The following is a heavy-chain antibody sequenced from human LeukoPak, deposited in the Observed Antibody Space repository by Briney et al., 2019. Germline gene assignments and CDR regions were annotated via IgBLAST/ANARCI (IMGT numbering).Heavy chain of an antibody. CDR1: GGSIRPHN. V-gene: IGHV4-59*08. J-gene: IGHJ4*02. CDR3: TRHNILPIDD. Sequence: PSETLSLTCTVSGGSIRPHNWSWSRQPPGKGLERIGYIYYSGSANYNPSLKSRVTSPIDMSKNKLSLMLRSATSAPRALHHITRHNILPIDDGGQGTLVTVSA. CDR2: IYYSGSA.